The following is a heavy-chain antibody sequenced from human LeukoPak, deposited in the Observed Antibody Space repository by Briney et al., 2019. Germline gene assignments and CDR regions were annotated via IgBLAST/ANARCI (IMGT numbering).Heavy chain of an antibody. Sequence: GGSLRLSCAASGFTFSSYWMSWVRQAPGKGLEWVANIKQDGSEKYYVDSVKGRFTISRDNAKNSLYLQMNSLRAEDTAVYYCARAGVGSGSYYPLCFDYWGQGTLVTVSS. CDR1: GFTFSSYW. CDR2: IKQDGSEK. CDR3: ARAGVGSGSYYPLCFDY. D-gene: IGHD1-26*01. J-gene: IGHJ4*02. V-gene: IGHV3-7*01.